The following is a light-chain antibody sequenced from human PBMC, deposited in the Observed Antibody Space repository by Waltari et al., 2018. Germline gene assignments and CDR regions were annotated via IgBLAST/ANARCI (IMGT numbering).Light chain of an antibody. J-gene: IGKJ4*01. Sequence: DIQMTQSPSSLSASVGDRVTITCQASQDVRKNLNWFKQKPGKAPQVLIFDASNSQAAVPSRFSGSGSGTDFAFTISSLQPEDIGTYYCQQYATLPLTFGGGTRVEIK. CDR2: DAS. V-gene: IGKV1-33*01. CDR1: QDVRKN. CDR3: QQYATLPLT.